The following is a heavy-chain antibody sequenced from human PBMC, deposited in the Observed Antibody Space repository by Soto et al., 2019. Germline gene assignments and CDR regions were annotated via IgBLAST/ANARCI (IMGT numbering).Heavy chain of an antibody. D-gene: IGHD6-13*01. J-gene: IGHJ4*02. V-gene: IGHV4-59*01. CDR3: ARMERRYSSSWYRY. CDR2: IYYSGST. CDR1: GGSISSYY. Sequence: SETLSLTCTVSGGSISSYYWSWIRQPPGKGLEWIGYIYYSGSTNYNPSLKSRVTISVDTSKNQFSLKLSSVTAADTAVYYCARMERRYSSSWYRYWGQGTLVTVS.